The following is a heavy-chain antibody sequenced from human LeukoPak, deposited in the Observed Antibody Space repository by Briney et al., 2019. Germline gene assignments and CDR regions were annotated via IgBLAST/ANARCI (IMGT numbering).Heavy chain of an antibody. V-gene: IGHV1-18*01. CDR3: ARVGFWYDSSGYSIDY. Sequence: AASVTVSCKASGYTFTIYGISWVRQAPGQGLEWMGWISAYNGNTNYAQKLQGRVTMTTDTSTSTAYMELRSLRSDDTAVYYCARVGFWYDSSGYSIDYGGQGTLVTVSS. CDR2: ISAYNGNT. CDR1: GYTFTIYG. D-gene: IGHD3-22*01. J-gene: IGHJ4*02.